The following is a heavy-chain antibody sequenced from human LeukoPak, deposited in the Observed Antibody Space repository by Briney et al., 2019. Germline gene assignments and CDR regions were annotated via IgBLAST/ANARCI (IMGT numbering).Heavy chain of an antibody. CDR2: INPNNGGT. CDR1: GYTFTGYY. Sequence: AAVKVSCKASGYTFTGYYTHWVRQAPGQGLEWMGWINPNNGGTNYAQKFQGRVTMTRDTSISTAYMELSRLRSDDTAVYYCARGRLRFSGRFDYWGQGTLVTVSS. CDR3: ARGRLRFSGRFDY. V-gene: IGHV1-2*02. J-gene: IGHJ4*02. D-gene: IGHD5-12*01.